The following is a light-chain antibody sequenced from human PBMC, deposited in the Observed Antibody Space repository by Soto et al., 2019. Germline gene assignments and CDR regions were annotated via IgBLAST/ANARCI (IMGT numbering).Light chain of an antibody. CDR2: DVN. CDR1: SNDVGGYNY. Sequence: QSVLTQPRSVSGSPGQSVTISCTGTSNDVGGYNYVSWYQQHPGKAPKLMIYDVNKRPSGVPDRFSGSKSGNTASLTVSGLQAEDEADYYCCSYAGTYTLVFGGGTKLTVL. J-gene: IGLJ2*01. V-gene: IGLV2-11*01. CDR3: CSYAGTYTLV.